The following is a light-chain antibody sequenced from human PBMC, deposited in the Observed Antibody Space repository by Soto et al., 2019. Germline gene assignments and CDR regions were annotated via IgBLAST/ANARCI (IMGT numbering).Light chain of an antibody. CDR2: DVS. V-gene: IGLV2-14*01. CDR1: SSDVCGYNY. J-gene: IGLJ3*02. CDR3: SSYTTSSTWV. Sequence: QSALTQPASVSGSPGQSITISCTGTSSDVCGYNYVYWYQQHPGKAPKLMIYDVSNRPSGVSNRFSGSKSGNTASLTISGLQAEDETDYYCSSYTTSSTWVFGEGTKVAVL.